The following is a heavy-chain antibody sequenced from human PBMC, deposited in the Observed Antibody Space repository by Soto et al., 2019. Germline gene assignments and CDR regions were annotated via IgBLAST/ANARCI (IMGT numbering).Heavy chain of an antibody. CDR3: AKGMERRGGAFDI. D-gene: IGHD1-1*01. J-gene: IGHJ3*02. CDR1: GFTFSSYE. Sequence: EVQLVESGGGLVQPGGSLRLSCAASGFTFSSYEMNWVRQAPGKGLEWVSAISGSGGSTYYADSVKGRFTISRDNSKNTLYLQMNSLRAEDTAVYYCAKGMERRGGAFDIWGQGTMVTVSS. CDR2: ISGSGGST. V-gene: IGHV3-23*04.